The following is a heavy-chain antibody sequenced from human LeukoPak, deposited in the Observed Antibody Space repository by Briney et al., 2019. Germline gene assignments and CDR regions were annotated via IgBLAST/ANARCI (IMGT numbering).Heavy chain of an antibody. Sequence: GGSLRLSCEASGFSFSSYDMKWVRQTPGKGLEWISYITPGGTTVYYADPVKGRFTISRDNAKNSLFLQMNSLRAEDTAVYYCARVLRYCSGGNCYSGGLGYMDVWGKGTTVTISS. CDR2: ITPGGTTV. CDR1: GFSFSSYD. CDR3: ARVLRYCSGGNCYSGGLGYMDV. J-gene: IGHJ6*03. D-gene: IGHD2-15*01. V-gene: IGHV3-48*03.